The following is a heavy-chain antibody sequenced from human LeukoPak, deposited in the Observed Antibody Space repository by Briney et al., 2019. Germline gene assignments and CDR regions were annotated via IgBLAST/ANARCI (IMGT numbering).Heavy chain of an antibody. V-gene: IGHV3-23*01. J-gene: IGHJ4*02. D-gene: IGHD3-10*01. CDR1: GFSLSGYD. CDR2: ISGSGGST. CDR3: ARDEGSGSYLDY. Sequence: AGGSLRLSCAASGFSLSGYDMSWVRQAPGKGLEWVSAISGSGGSTYYADSVKGRFTISRDNSKNTLYLQMNSLRVEDTAVFYCARDEGSGSYLDYWGQGTLVAVSS.